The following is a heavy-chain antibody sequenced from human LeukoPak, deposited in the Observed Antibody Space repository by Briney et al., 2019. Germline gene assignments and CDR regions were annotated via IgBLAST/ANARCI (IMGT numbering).Heavy chain of an antibody. CDR2: INPSGSST. CDR3: AGGTTHTIGAFDM. D-gene: IGHD2-15*01. J-gene: IGHJ3*02. Sequence: GASVKVSCKASGYTFTNYYIHWVRQAPGQGLEWMGIINPSGSSTSYAQKFQGRVTMTRDTSTSTVYMELSSLRSEDTAVYYCAGGTTHTIGAFDMWGRGTMDSVSS. CDR1: GYTFTNYY. V-gene: IGHV1-46*01.